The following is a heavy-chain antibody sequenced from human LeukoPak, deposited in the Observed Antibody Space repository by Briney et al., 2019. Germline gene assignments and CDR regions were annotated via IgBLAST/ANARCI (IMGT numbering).Heavy chain of an antibody. CDR3: ARALTWFGMNAFDI. J-gene: IGHJ3*02. CDR2: IYSGGST. CDR1: GFTVSSNY. V-gene: IGHV3-53*01. Sequence: GGSLRLSCAASGFTVSSNYMSWVRPAPGKGLEWVSVIYSGGSTYYADSVKGRFTISRDNSKSTLYLQMNSLRAEDTAVYYCARALTWFGMNAFDIWGQGTMVTVSS. D-gene: IGHD3-10*01.